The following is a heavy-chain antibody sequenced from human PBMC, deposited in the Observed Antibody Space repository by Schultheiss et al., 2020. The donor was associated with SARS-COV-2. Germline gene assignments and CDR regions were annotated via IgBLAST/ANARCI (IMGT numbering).Heavy chain of an antibody. V-gene: IGHV4-61*01. D-gene: IGHD6-19*01. CDR2: IYYSGST. Sequence: SQTLSLTCTVSGGSVSSGSYYWSWIRQPPGKGLEWIGYIYYSGSTNYNPSLKSRVTISVDTSKNQFSLKLSSVTAADTAVYYCAKVAEAVAGPYNWFDSWGQGTLVTVSS. CDR1: GGSVSSGSYY. CDR3: AKVAEAVAGPYNWFDS. J-gene: IGHJ5*01.